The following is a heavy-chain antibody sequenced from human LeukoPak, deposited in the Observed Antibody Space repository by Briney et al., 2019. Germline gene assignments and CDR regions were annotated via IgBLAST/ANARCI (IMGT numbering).Heavy chain of an antibody. D-gene: IGHD3-10*01. CDR1: GGSFSGYY. Sequence: SETLSLTCAVYGGSFSGYYWSWIRQPPGKGLEWIGDINHSGTTKYTASLKSRVIISVDTSYNQSSLKLSSVPDAATAVYYCARSIWLGYYMDVWGEGTTVTVSS. CDR2: INHSGTT. V-gene: IGHV4-34*01. J-gene: IGHJ6*03. CDR3: ARSIWLGYYMDV.